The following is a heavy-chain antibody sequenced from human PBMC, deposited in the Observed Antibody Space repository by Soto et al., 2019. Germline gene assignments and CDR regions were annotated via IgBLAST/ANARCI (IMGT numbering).Heavy chain of an antibody. Sequence: EVQMVESGGGLVKPGGSLRLSCAVSGFSFSEAWMNWVRQAPGKGLEWVGRIKSKAAGGAIDYAAPVKGRFTISRDDSKDKLYLQINGLKTEDTAVYYCTTDGAFGGVVVAFHLWGLGTLLTVSS. CDR3: TTDGAFGGVVVAFHL. V-gene: IGHV3-15*07. CDR2: IKSKAAGGAI. CDR1: GFSFSEAW. J-gene: IGHJ3*01. D-gene: IGHD3-10*01.